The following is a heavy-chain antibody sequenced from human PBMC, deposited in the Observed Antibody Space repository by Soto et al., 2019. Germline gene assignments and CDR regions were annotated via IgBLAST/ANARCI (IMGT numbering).Heavy chain of an antibody. J-gene: IGHJ6*02. CDR3: ARAPYEKPNFYYYGMDV. Sequence: PGGSLRLSCAATGFTFSTYALSWVRQGPGKGLEWVSGISGNGGTKYYADSVKGRFTISRDNSQSALFLQINSLKADDSAVYYCARAPYEKPNFYYYGMDVWGRGTTVTVSS. CDR1: GFTFSTYA. D-gene: IGHD3-3*01. V-gene: IGHV3-23*01. CDR2: ISGNGGTK.